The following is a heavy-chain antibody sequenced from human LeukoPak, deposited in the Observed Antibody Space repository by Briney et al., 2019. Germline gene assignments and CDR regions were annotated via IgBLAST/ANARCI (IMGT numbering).Heavy chain of an antibody. J-gene: IGHJ4*02. CDR2: FDPEDGET. D-gene: IGHD3-10*01. V-gene: IGHV1-24*01. CDR1: GYTLTELS. CDR3: ATRPYGSGSYSPFDY. Sequence: ASVKVSCKVSGYTLTELSMHWVRQAPGKGLEWMGGFDPEDGETIYAQKFQGRVTITADKSTSTAYMELSSLRSEDTAVYYCATRPYGSGSYSPFDYWGQGTLVTVSS.